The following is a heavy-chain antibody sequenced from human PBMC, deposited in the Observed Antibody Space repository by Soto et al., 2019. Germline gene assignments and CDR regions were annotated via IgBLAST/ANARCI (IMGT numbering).Heavy chain of an antibody. D-gene: IGHD2-2*01. CDR2: IIPIVGTA. Sequence: QVQLVQSGAEVKKPGSSVKVSCKASGGTFSSYAISWVRQAPGQGLEWMGGIIPIVGTANYAQKFQGRVTITADESTITAYMELSSLRSEDTAVYYCARETEMPNLGAFDIWGQGTMVTVSS. CDR3: ARETEMPNLGAFDI. CDR1: GGTFSSYA. V-gene: IGHV1-69*01. J-gene: IGHJ3*02.